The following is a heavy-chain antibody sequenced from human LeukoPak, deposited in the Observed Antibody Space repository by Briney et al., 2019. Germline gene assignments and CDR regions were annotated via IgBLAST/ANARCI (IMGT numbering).Heavy chain of an antibody. CDR1: GDSVSSNSAA. D-gene: IGHD1-26*01. J-gene: IGHJ4*02. CDR2: TYYRSKWYN. Sequence: SQTLSLTCAISGDSVSSNSAAWNWIRQFPSRGLGWLGRTYYRSKWYNDYAVSVKSRITINPDTSKNQFSLQLNSVTPEDTAVYYCARGGTLVGANTFDYWGQGTLVTVSS. V-gene: IGHV6-1*01. CDR3: ARGGTLVGANTFDY.